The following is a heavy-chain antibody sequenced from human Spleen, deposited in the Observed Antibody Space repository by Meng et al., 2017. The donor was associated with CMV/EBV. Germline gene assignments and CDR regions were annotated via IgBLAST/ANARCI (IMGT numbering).Heavy chain of an antibody. V-gene: IGHV4-59*01. CDR1: GGSISNYY. Sequence: GSLRLSCTVSGGSISNYYWTWIRQPPGKGLEWIGYIYHIGSANYNPSLKSRVTISVDTSKNQFSLKLTSVTAADTAVYYCARGQRDYYDSSGTPWDVWGQGTTVTVSS. CDR2: IYHIGSA. CDR3: ARGQRDYYDSSGTPWDV. J-gene: IGHJ6*02. D-gene: IGHD3-22*01.